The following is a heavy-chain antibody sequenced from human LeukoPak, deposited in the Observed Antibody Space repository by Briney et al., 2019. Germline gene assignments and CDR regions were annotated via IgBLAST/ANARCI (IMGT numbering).Heavy chain of an antibody. CDR2: IYSGGST. J-gene: IGHJ4*02. CDR3: ARDPGEEWRRFFDY. D-gene: IGHD5-12*01. V-gene: IGHV3-66*01. CDR1: EFSVGSNY. Sequence: GGSLRLSCAASEFSVGSNYMTWVRQAPGKGLEWVSLIYSGGSTYYADSVKGRFTISRDNSKNTLYLQMNSLRAEDTAVYYCARDPGEEWRRFFDYWGQGTLVTVSS.